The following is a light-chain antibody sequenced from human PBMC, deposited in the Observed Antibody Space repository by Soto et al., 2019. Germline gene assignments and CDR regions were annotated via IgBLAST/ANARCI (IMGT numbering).Light chain of an antibody. CDR3: QQYSNWPSWT. CDR1: QSVSSF. Sequence: EKVITQSPATLSMSPGERATLSCRASQSVSSFLAWYQQKPGQAPRLLIYGASTRATGIPARFSGSGSGTEFTLTISSLQPEDFAVYYCQQYSNWPSWTFGQGTKV. CDR2: GAS. J-gene: IGKJ1*01. V-gene: IGKV3-15*01.